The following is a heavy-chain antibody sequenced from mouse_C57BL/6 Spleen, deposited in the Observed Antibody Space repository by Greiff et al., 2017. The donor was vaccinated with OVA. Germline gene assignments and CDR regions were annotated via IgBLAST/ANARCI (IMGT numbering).Heavy chain of an antibody. V-gene: IGHV1-53*01. J-gene: IGHJ1*03. D-gene: IGHD1-1*01. Sequence: VQLQQPGTELVKPGASVKLSCKASGYTFTSYWMHWVKQRPGQGLEWIGNINPSNGGTTYNEKFKSKATLTVDKSSSTAYMQLSSLTSEDSAVYYCARDGYGSSHWYFDVWGTGTTVTVSS. CDR1: GYTFTSYW. CDR2: INPSNGGT. CDR3: ARDGYGSSHWYFDV.